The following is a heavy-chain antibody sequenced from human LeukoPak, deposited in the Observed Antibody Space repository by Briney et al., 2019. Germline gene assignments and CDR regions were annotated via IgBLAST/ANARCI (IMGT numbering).Heavy chain of an antibody. CDR2: IYSGGST. CDR3: ARSRATRFDY. V-gene: IGHV3-53*01. J-gene: IGHJ4*02. Sequence: GGSLRLSCAAPGFTVSSNYMSWVRQAPGKGLEWVSVIYSGGSTYYADSVKGRFTISRDNSKNTLYLQMNSLRAEDTAVYYCARSRATRFDYWGQGTLVTVSS. CDR1: GFTVSSNY. D-gene: IGHD5-12*01.